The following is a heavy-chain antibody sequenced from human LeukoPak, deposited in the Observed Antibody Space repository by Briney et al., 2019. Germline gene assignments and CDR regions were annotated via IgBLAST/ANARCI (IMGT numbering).Heavy chain of an antibody. V-gene: IGHV3-48*02. CDR3: AKPDLGGYSSSWGSFDY. D-gene: IGHD6-13*01. CDR1: GFTFSTYT. Sequence: GSLRLSCAASGFTFSTYTMNWVRQAPGKGLEWISYISSTSSTIYYADSVKGRFTISRDNAKNSLYLHMNSLRDEDTAVYYCAKPDLGGYSSSWGSFDYWGQGTLVTVSS. CDR2: ISSTSSTI. J-gene: IGHJ4*02.